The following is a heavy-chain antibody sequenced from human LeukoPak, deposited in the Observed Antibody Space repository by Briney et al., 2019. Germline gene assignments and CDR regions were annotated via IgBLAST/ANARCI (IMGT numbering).Heavy chain of an antibody. J-gene: IGHJ4*02. V-gene: IGHV3-33*01. CDR3: ARGRSGSYPPGIY. CDR2: MWDDKSNK. Sequence: TGGSLRLSCAASGXTFSSYDVHWVRQAPGKGLEWVAVMWDDKSNKYYAGSVKGRFTISRDSSKNTLYLQMNNLGAEDTAMYYCARGRSGSYPPGIYWGQGTLVTVSS. D-gene: IGHD1-26*01. CDR1: GXTFSSYD.